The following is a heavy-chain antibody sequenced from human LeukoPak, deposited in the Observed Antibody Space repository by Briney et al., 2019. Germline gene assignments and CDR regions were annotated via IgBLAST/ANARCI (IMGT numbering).Heavy chain of an antibody. CDR1: GFTFGNSW. CDR2: IKQDGSET. V-gene: IGHV3-7*01. D-gene: IGHD3-16*01. CDR3: ARGPPFGV. Sequence: PGGSLRLSCAASGFTFGNSWMTWVRQAPGKGLEWVASIKQDGSETYYVDSVKGRFTISRDNAKNSLYLQMSSLRAEDSAMYYCARGPPFGVWGQGTTVTVSS. J-gene: IGHJ6*02.